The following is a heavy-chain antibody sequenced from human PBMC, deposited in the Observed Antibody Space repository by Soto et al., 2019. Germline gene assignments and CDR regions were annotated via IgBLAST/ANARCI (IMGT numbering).Heavy chain of an antibody. Sequence: PAWSLRLSSAACGISLSSYAMPWVRQAPGKGLEYVSAISSNGGSTYYADSVKGRFTISRDNSKNTLYLQMGSVRAEDMAVYYSARGSRLRHDYYYYGMDVWGQGTTVTVSS. D-gene: IGHD5-12*01. J-gene: IGHJ6*02. V-gene: IGHV3-64*02. CDR3: ARGSRLRHDYYYYGMDV. CDR1: GISLSSYA. CDR2: ISSNGGST.